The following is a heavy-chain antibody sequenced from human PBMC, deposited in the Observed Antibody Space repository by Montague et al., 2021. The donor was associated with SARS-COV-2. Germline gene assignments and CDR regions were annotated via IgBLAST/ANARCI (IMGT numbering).Heavy chain of an antibody. CDR3: ARARITMIVVVNAFDT. D-gene: IGHD3-22*01. V-gene: IGHV4-31*03. J-gene: IGHJ3*02. CDR2: IYYSGST. CDR1: GGSISSGGYC. Sequence: TLSLTCTVSGGSISSGGYCWSWIRQHPGKGLEWIGYIYYSGSTYYNPSLKSRVTISVDTSKNQFSLKLSSVTAADTAVYYCARARITMIVVVNAFDTWGQGTMVTVSS.